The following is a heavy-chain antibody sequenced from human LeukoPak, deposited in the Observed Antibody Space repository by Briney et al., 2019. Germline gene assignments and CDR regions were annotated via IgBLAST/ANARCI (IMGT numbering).Heavy chain of an antibody. D-gene: IGHD6-13*01. CDR1: GGTFSSYA. CDR3: ARGGYSSTQLEEYDY. J-gene: IGHJ4*02. V-gene: IGHV1-69*13. Sequence: SVTVSCKASGGTFSSYAISWMRQAPGQGLEWMGGIIPIFGTANYAQKFQGRVTITADESTSTAYMELSSLRSEDTAVYYCARGGYSSTQLEEYDYWGQGTLVTVSS. CDR2: IIPIFGTA.